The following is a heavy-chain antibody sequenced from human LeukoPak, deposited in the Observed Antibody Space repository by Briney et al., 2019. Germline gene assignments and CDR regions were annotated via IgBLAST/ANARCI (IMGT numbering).Heavy chain of an antibody. D-gene: IGHD3-3*01. J-gene: IGHJ5*02. Sequence: PGGSLRLSCAASGFTFSSYAMHWVRQAPGKGLEWVAVISYDGSNKYYADSVKGRFTISRDNSKNTLYLQMNSLRAEDTAVYDCARDYAVSGFLEWLPLRGFDPWGQRTLVSVSS. V-gene: IGHV3-30-3*01. CDR2: ISYDGSNK. CDR1: GFTFSSYA. CDR3: ARDYAVSGFLEWLPLRGFDP.